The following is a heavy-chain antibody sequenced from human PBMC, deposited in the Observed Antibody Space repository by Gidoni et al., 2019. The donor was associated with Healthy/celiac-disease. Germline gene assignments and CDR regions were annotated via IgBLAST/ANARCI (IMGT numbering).Heavy chain of an antibody. V-gene: IGHV3-30*02. CDR1: GFTFSSYG. Sequence: QVQLVESGGGVVQPGGSLRLSCAASGFTFSSYGMHWVRQAPGKGLEWVAFIRYDGSNKYYADSVKGRFTISRDNSKTTLYLQMNSLRAEDTAVYYCAKDRAWLSGYTHAAIDYWCQGTLVTVSS. CDR3: AKDRAWLSGYTHAAIDY. D-gene: IGHD3-22*01. J-gene: IGHJ4*02. CDR2: IRYDGSNK.